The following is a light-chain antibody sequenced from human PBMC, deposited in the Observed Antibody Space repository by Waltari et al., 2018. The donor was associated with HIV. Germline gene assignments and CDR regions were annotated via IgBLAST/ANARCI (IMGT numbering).Light chain of an antibody. Sequence: SVLTQPPSVSGAPGQRVTISCTGSSSNIGAGYDRHWYQQLPGTAPKLLIYASYNRPSGVPDRFSGSKSGTSASLAITGLQAEDEADYYCQTYDSSLSGPVFGGGTKLTVL. J-gene: IGLJ2*01. CDR3: QTYDSSLSGPV. CDR2: ASY. V-gene: IGLV1-40*01. CDR1: SSNIGAGYD.